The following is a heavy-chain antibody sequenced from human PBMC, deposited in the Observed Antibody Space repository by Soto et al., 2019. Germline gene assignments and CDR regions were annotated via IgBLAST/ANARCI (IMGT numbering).Heavy chain of an antibody. V-gene: IGHV1-18*01. CDR3: ARDIVVVTATRRYYYGMDV. D-gene: IGHD2-21*02. Sequence: ASVKVSCKASGYTFTSYGISWVRQAPGQGLEWMGWISAYNGNTNYAQKLQGRVTMTTDTSTSTAYMELRSLRSDDTAVYYCARDIVVVTATRRYYYGMDVWGQGTTVTVS. CDR2: ISAYNGNT. J-gene: IGHJ6*02. CDR1: GYTFTSYG.